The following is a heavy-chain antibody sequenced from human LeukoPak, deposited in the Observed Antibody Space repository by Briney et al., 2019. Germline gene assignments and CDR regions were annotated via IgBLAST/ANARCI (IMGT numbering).Heavy chain of an antibody. CDR1: GDSISRSDSY. V-gene: IGHV4-39*07. Sequence: PSETLSLTCSVSGDSISRSDSYWDWIRQPPGKGLEWIGTIYYSGRTYYNPSLKSRVTISVDTSKNQFSLKLSSVTAADTAVYYCASFVETNWNDDSLFDYWGQGTLVTVSS. CDR2: IYYSGRT. J-gene: IGHJ4*02. D-gene: IGHD1-1*01. CDR3: ASFVETNWNDDSLFDY.